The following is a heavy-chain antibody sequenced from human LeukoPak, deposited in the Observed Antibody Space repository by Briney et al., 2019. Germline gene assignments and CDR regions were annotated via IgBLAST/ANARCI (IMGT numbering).Heavy chain of an antibody. CDR3: AKKPATIKFPFDI. V-gene: IGHV3-23*01. CDR2: ISTNGGYT. CDR1: GFSFSTYD. Sequence: PGGSLRLSCVGSGFSFSTYDMGWVRQTPGKGLERVSAISTNGGYTEDADSVKRRFAIYRDNSQNTLFLQMHSLRAEDTAVYYCAKKPATIKFPFDIWGQGTLVTVSP. D-gene: IGHD5-24*01. J-gene: IGHJ4*02.